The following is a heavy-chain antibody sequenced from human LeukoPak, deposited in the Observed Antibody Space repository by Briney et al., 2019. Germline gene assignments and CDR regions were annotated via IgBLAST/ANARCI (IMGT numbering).Heavy chain of an antibody. CDR2: ISSSSSYI. Sequence: PGGSLRLSCAASGFIFSSYSMNWVRQAPGKGLEWVSSISSSSSYIYYADSVKGRFTISRDNAKNSLYLQMNSLRAEDTAVYYCARDTRNIVYCGGDCYSAEYFQHWGEGTLVTVSS. CDR1: GFIFSSYS. V-gene: IGHV3-21*01. J-gene: IGHJ1*01. CDR3: ARDTRNIVYCGGDCYSAEYFQH. D-gene: IGHD2-21*02.